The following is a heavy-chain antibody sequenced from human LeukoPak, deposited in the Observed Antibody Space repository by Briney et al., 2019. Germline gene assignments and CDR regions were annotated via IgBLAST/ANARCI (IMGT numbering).Heavy chain of an antibody. D-gene: IGHD2/OR15-2a*01. CDR3: ARHPFSSPFDY. V-gene: IGHV4-59*08. Sequence: SETLSLTCTVSGGSVSSDYWSWIRQPPGKGLEWIGYIYHTGNNDYNPSLKSRATISLNTSKNQFSLKLTSVTAADSAVYSCARHPFSSPFDYWGQGTLVTVSS. CDR1: GGSVSSDY. CDR2: IYHTGNN. J-gene: IGHJ4*02.